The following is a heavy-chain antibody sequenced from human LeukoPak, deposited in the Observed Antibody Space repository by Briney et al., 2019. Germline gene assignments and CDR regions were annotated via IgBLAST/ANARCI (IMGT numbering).Heavy chain of an antibody. CDR1: GFTFSSYW. Sequence: GGSLRLSCAASGFTFSSYWMHWVRQAPGKGLVWVSRINSDGSSTSYADSVKGRFTISRDNAKNTLYLQMNSLRAADTAVYYCARADTVVINYFDYWGQGTLVTVSS. V-gene: IGHV3-74*01. CDR2: INSDGSST. J-gene: IGHJ4*02. CDR3: ARADTVVINYFDY. D-gene: IGHD4-23*01.